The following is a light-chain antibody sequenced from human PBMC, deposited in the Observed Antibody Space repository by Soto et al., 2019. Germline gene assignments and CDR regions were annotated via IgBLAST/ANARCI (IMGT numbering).Light chain of an antibody. Sequence: EIVMTQSPATLSVSPGERATLSCRASQSVSSNLAGYQQKPGQAPRLLIYGASTRATGIPARFSGSGSGTDFTLTISRLQSEDFAVYYCQQYNNWPPVTFGQGTKVEIK. CDR3: QQYNNWPPVT. V-gene: IGKV3-15*01. CDR1: QSVSSN. J-gene: IGKJ1*01. CDR2: GAS.